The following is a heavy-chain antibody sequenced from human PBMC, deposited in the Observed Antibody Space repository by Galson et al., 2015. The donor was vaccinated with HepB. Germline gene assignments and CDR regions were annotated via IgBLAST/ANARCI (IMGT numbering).Heavy chain of an antibody. Sequence: SLRLSCAASGFTFSDYWMSWVRQAPGKGLEWVSSISSSSSYIYYADSVKGRFTISRDNAKNSLYLQMNSLRAEDTAVYYCARDDGYCSGGSCYCLFDYWGQGTLVTVSS. CDR2: ISSSSSYI. D-gene: IGHD2-15*01. CDR1: GFTFSDYW. J-gene: IGHJ4*02. CDR3: ARDDGYCSGGSCYCLFDY. V-gene: IGHV3-21*01.